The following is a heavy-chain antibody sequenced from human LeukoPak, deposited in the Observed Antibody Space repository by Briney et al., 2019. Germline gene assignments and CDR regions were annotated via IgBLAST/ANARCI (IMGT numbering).Heavy chain of an antibody. J-gene: IGHJ4*02. V-gene: IGHV4-59*08. D-gene: IGHD1/OR15-1a*01. CDR1: GGSISSYY. CDR3: ARHPLETRNNTTVSRLAFDH. Sequence: PSETLSLTCTVSGGSISSYYWSWIRQPPGKGLEWIGYIYYSGSTNYNPSLMSRVTMSVDTSSNQFSLRLTSVTAADTAVYYCARHPLETRNNTTVSRLAFDHWGQGTQVTVSS. CDR2: IYYSGST.